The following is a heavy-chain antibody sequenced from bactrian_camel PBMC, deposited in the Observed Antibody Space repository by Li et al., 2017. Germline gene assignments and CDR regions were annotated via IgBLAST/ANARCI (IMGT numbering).Heavy chain of an antibody. D-gene: IGHD6*01. CDR2: INSGGGRT. CDR1: GFTFSSYA. CDR3: TKALVSGAGMGGKYNY. J-gene: IGHJ4*01. V-gene: IGHV3S31*01. Sequence: VQLVESGGGLVQPGGSPRLSCAASGFTFSSYAMSWVRQAPGKGLEWVSTINSGGGRTYYADSVKGRFTISRDNAKNTLYLQLNSLKTEDTAMYYCTKALVSGAGMGGKYNYWGQGTQVTVS.